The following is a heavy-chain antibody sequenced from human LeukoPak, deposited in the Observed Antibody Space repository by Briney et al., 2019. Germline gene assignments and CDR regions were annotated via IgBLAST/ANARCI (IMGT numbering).Heavy chain of an antibody. CDR2: IHYNGNT. CDR3: ARHISSGGTYAHFDY. V-gene: IGHV4-59*08. CDR1: GSMYNYY. J-gene: IGHJ4*02. Sequence: SETLSLTCTVSGSMYNYYWSWIRQPPGKGLEWIGYIHYNGNTNYNPSLKSRVTMSLDTSKNQVSLKLNSVTAADTAVYYCARHISSGGTYAHFDYWGQGTLVTVSS. D-gene: IGHD1-26*01.